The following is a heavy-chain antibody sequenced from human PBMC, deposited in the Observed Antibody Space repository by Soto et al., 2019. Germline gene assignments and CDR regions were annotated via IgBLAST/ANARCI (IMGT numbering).Heavy chain of an antibody. D-gene: IGHD6-19*01. V-gene: IGHV2-70*01. CDR1: GFSLSTSGMC. Sequence: SGPTLVNPTQTLTLTCTFSGFSLSTSGMCVSWIRQPPGKALEWLALIDWDDDKYYSTSLKTRLTISKDTSKNQVVLTMTNMDPVDTATYCCARTPHSSGWYYFDYWGQGTLVTVSS. J-gene: IGHJ4*02. CDR2: IDWDDDK. CDR3: ARTPHSSGWYYFDY.